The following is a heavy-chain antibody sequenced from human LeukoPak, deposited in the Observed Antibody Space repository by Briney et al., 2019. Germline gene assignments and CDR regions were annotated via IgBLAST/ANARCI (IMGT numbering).Heavy chain of an antibody. CDR1: GGTFSSYA. V-gene: IGHV1-69*05. J-gene: IGHJ4*02. CDR3: ARDGWSDTAMATGSFYFDY. Sequence: SVKVSCKASGGTFSSYAISWVRQAPGQGREWMGRIVPIFGTANYAQKFQGRVTITTDDSTSTAYMELSSLRSEDTAVYYCARDGWSDTAMATGSFYFDYWGQGTLVTVSS. D-gene: IGHD5-18*01. CDR2: IVPIFGTA.